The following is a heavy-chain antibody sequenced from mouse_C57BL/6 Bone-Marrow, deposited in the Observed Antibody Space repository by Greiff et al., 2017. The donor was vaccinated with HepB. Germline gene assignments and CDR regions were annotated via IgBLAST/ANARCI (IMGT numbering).Heavy chain of an antibody. CDR1: GFTFSSYG. V-gene: IGHV5-6*01. Sequence: EVQLVESGGDLVKPGGSLKLSCAASGFTFSSYGMSWVRQTPDKRLEWVATISSGGSYTYYPDSVKGRFTISRDNAKNTLYLQMSSLKSEDTAMYYCARYYGPSWFAYWGQGTLVTVSA. J-gene: IGHJ3*01. D-gene: IGHD1-1*02. CDR3: ARYYGPSWFAY. CDR2: ISSGGSYT.